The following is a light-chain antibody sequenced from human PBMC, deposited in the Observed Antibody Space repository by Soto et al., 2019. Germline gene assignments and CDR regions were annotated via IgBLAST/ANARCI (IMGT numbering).Light chain of an antibody. J-gene: IGLJ1*01. V-gene: IGLV2-14*01. CDR2: EVS. Sequence: QSVLTQPAFVSGSPGQSITISCTGTSSDVGGYSYVSWYQHPPGKAPKLMISEVSSRPSGVSNRFSGSKSGNTASLTISGVQAEDEADYYCSSYTSTSNRVFGHGTKFTV. CDR3: SSYTSTSNRV. CDR1: SSDVGGYSY.